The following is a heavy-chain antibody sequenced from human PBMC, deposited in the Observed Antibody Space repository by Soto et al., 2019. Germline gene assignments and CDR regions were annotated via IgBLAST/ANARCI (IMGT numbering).Heavy chain of an antibody. V-gene: IGHV4-30-2*01. CDR3: ASVAYCGGDCYRGFDP. CDR2: IYHSGST. J-gene: IGHJ5*02. D-gene: IGHD2-21*02. Sequence: QLQLQESGSGLVKPSQTLSLTCAVSGGSISSGGYSWSWIRQPPGKGLEWIGYIYHSGSTYYNPSLKSRGTISVDRYKNQFSLKLSSVTAADTAVYYCASVAYCGGDCYRGFDPWGQGTLVTVSS. CDR1: GGSISSGGYS.